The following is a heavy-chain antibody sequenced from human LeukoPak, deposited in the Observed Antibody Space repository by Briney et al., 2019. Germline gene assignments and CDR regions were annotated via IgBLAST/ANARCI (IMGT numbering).Heavy chain of an antibody. CDR2: IYYSGST. D-gene: IGHD1-1*01. J-gene: IGHJ4*02. CDR3: ARHVRGTTRNYYFDY. Sequence: TETLSLTCTVSGGSISSSSYYWGWIRQPPGKGLEWIGSIYYSGSTYYNPSLKSRVTISVDTSKNQFSLKLSSVTAADTAVYYCARHVRGTTRNYYFDYWGQGTLVTVSS. CDR1: GGSISSSSYY. V-gene: IGHV4-39*01.